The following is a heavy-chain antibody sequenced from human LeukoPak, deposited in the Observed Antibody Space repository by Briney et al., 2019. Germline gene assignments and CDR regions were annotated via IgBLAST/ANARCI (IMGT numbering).Heavy chain of an antibody. D-gene: IGHD2-2*01. CDR2: INHSGIT. Sequence: PSETLSLTCDVSSYSITSSYSSTSSYYWGWIRQPPGKGLEWIGSINHSGITFYNPSLKSRVTISVDTSENQFSLKLTSVTAADTAFYYCARDVPSGHFDYWGQGALVTVSS. J-gene: IGHJ4*02. CDR1: SYSITSSYSSTSSYY. V-gene: IGHV4-38-2*02. CDR3: ARDVPSGHFDY.